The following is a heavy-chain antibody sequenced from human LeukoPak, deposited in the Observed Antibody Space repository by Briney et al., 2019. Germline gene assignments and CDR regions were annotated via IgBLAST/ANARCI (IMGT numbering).Heavy chain of an antibody. CDR3: ARIPLGYSGAYYFDY. D-gene: IGHD5-12*01. J-gene: IGHJ4*02. CDR2: ISSSGST. Sequence: SETLSLTCTVSRGSISGSIRSYYWSWLRQPPGKGLEWIGYISSSGSTNDNPTLRSRVTISVDTSKNQFFLNLSSVSAADTAVYYCARIPLGYSGAYYFDYWGQGTLVTVSP. V-gene: IGHV4-4*09. CDR1: RGSISGSIRSYY.